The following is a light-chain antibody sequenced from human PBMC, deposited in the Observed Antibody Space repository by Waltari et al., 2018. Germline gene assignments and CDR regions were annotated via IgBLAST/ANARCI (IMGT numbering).Light chain of an antibody. Sequence: DIVLAQSPGTLPVSPGERATLSCRASQSVSGASVAWYRQRPGQAPRLLIYDASIRAPDIPDRFSGSGSGTDFTLTISSLDSEDFAVYYCQQYAASPLTFGGGTKV. CDR2: DAS. V-gene: IGKV3-20*01. J-gene: IGKJ4*01. CDR3: QQYAASPLT. CDR1: QSVSGAS.